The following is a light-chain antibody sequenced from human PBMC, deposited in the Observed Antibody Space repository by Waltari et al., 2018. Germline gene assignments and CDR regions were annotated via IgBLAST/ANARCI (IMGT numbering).Light chain of an antibody. CDR3: CSYAGSYTLV. V-gene: IGLV2-11*01. CDR2: DVS. CDR1: SSVVGGFKY. J-gene: IGLJ2*01. Sequence: QSALTQPRSVSGSPGQSVTISCTGTSSVVGGFKYVSWYQHHPGKAPKLVIYDVSKRPSGVPDRFSGSKSGNTASLSISGLQAEDEADYYCCSYAGSYTLVFGGGTKLTVL.